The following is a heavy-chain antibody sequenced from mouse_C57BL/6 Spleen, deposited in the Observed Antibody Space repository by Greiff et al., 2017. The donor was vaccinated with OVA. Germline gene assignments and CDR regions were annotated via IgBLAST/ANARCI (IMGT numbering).Heavy chain of an antibody. V-gene: IGHV5-17*01. CDR1: GFTFSDYG. Sequence: EVQGVESGGGLVKPGGSLKLSCAASGFTFSDYGMHWVRQAPEKGLEWVAYISSGSSTIYYADTVKCRFTISRDNAKNTLFLQMTSLRSEDTAMYYCARQLTGTWYFDVWGTGTTVTVSS. J-gene: IGHJ1*03. D-gene: IGHD4-1*01. CDR2: ISSGSSTI. CDR3: ARQLTGTWYFDV.